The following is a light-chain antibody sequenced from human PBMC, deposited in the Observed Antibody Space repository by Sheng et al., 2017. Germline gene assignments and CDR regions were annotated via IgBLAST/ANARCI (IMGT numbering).Light chain of an antibody. Sequence: QTVVTQEPSFSVSPGGTVTLTCALSSDSVSPSYHPSWYQQTPGQTPRTLIYSTNIRSSGVPDRFSGSIIGNKAALTITGAQAADEATYYCALYMGSGPXWMFGGGTKLTVL. CDR1: SDSVSPSYH. V-gene: IGLV8-61*01. J-gene: IGLJ3*02. CDR3: ALYMGSGPXWM. CDR2: STN.